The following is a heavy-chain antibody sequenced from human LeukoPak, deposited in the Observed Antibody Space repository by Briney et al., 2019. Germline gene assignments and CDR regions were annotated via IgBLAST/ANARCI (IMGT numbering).Heavy chain of an antibody. CDR1: GGSISSSSYY. CDR3: ARVPNPYSSSWYYFDY. V-gene: IGHV4-39*07. CDR2: IYYSGNT. J-gene: IGHJ4*02. Sequence: SETLSLTCTVSGGSISSSSYYWGWIRQPPGKGLEWIGSIYYSGNTYYNPSLKSRVTISVDTSKNQFSLKLSSVTAADTAVYYCARVPNPYSSSWYYFDYWGQGTLVTVSS. D-gene: IGHD6-13*01.